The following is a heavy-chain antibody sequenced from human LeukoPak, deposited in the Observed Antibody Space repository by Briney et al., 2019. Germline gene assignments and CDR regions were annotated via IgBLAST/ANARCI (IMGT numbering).Heavy chain of an antibody. V-gene: IGHV3-30*18. CDR2: ISYDGSNK. CDR3: AKDQYRYFDWLSHFDY. Sequence: GGSLRLSCAASGFTFSSYGMHWVRQAPGKGLEWVAVISYDGSNKYYADSVKGRFTISRDNSKNTLYLQMNSLRAEDTAVYYCAKDQYRYFDWLSHFDYWAREPWSPSPQ. J-gene: IGHJ4*02. D-gene: IGHD3-9*01. CDR1: GFTFSSYG.